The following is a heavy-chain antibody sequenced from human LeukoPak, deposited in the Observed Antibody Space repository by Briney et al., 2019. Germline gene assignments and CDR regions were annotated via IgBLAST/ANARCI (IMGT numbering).Heavy chain of an antibody. CDR1: GGSISSSSYY. D-gene: IGHD6-13*01. Sequence: SETLSLTCTVSGGSISSSSYYWGWIRQPPGKGLEWIGSIYYSGSTYYNPSLKSRVTISVDTSKNQFSLKLSSVTAADTAVYYCARDAPGEQQLVPVYWGQGTLVTVSS. CDR3: ARDAPGEQQLVPVY. CDR2: IYYSGST. V-gene: IGHV4-39*07. J-gene: IGHJ4*02.